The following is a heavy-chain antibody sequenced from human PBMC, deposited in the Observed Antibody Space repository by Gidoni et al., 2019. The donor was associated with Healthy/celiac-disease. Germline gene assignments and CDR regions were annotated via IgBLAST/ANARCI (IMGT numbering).Heavy chain of an antibody. V-gene: IGHV3-15*01. CDR3: TTDDYYDSSGYYRYFDY. D-gene: IGHD3-22*01. CDR1: GFTFSNAW. J-gene: IGHJ4*02. Sequence: EVQLVQSGGGLVKPGGSLRLSCAASGFTFSNAWMGWVRQAPGKGREGVGRIKSKTYGRTTDYAAPVKSRFTISRDDAKNTLYLQMNSLKTEDTAVYYCTTDDYYDSSGYYRYFDYWGQGTLVTVSS. CDR2: IKSKTYGRTT.